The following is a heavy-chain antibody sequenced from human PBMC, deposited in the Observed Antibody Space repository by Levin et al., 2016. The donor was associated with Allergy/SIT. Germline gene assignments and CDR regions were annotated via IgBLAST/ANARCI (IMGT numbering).Heavy chain of an antibody. CDR1: GFTFSRHG. V-gene: IGHV3-33*01. Sequence: GESLKISCTASGFTFSRHGMHWVRQAPGKGLEWVALIWTDGNNKFYGDSVKGRFTISRDNSKNTLYLQMNSLKAEDTAVYYCAREKVVSAHDGFDIWGQGTMVTVSS. CDR3: AREKVVSAHDGFDI. D-gene: IGHD2-21*01. CDR2: IWTDGNNK. J-gene: IGHJ3*02.